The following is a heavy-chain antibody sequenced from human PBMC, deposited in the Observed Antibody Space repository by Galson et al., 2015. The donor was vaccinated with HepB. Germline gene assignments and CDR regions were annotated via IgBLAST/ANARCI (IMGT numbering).Heavy chain of an antibody. Sequence: SVKVSCKASGGTFSSYAISWVRQAPGQGLEWMGGIIPIFGIANYAQKFQGRVTITADKSTSTAYMELSSLRSEDTAVYYCARDRERTTVTTASPNEFDCWGQGTLVTVSS. CDR1: GGTFSSYA. CDR2: IIPIFGIA. J-gene: IGHJ4*02. CDR3: ARDRERTTVTTASPNEFDC. V-gene: IGHV1-69*10. D-gene: IGHD4-11*01.